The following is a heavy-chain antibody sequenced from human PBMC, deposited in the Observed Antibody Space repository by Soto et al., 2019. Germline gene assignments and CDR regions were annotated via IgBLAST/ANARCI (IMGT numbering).Heavy chain of an antibody. CDR3: ARKVATNHLFDY. Sequence: QVQLQQWGAGLLKPSETLSLTCAVYGGSFSGYYWSWIRQPPGKGLEWIGEINHSGSTNYNPSLKSRVTRSVDTSKNQFALKLSSVTAAGRAVYYCARKVATNHLFDYWGQGTLVTVSS. V-gene: IGHV4-34*01. CDR2: INHSGST. D-gene: IGHD5-12*01. J-gene: IGHJ4*02. CDR1: GGSFSGYY.